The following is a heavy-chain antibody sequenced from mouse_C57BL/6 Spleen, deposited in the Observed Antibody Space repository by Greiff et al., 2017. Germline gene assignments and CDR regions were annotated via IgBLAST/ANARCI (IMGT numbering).Heavy chain of an antibody. CDR1: GFTFSDYY. J-gene: IGHJ2*01. D-gene: IGHD1-1*01. CDR3: ARDRSYYGSSYFDY. CDR2: INYDGSST. Sequence: EVKLVESEGGLVQPGSSMKLSCTASGFTFSDYYMAWVRQVPEKGLEWVGNINYDGSSTYYLDSLKSRFIISRDNATSILYLQMSSLKSEDTATYYCARDRSYYGSSYFDYWGQGTTLTVSS. V-gene: IGHV5-16*01.